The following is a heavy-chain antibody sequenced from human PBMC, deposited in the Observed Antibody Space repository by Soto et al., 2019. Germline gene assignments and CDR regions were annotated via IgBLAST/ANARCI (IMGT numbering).Heavy chain of an antibody. V-gene: IGHV4-31*03. CDR3: ASSTTVVIGGGYYYYGMDV. D-gene: IGHD4-17*01. Sequence: VQLQESGPGLVKPSQTLSLTCTVSGGSISSGGYYWSWIRQHPGKGLEWIGYIYYSGSTYYNPSLKSRVTVSVDTSKNQFSLKLSSVTAADTAVYYCASSTTVVIGGGYYYYGMDVWGQGTTVTVSS. CDR1: GGSISSGGYY. J-gene: IGHJ6*02. CDR2: IYYSGST.